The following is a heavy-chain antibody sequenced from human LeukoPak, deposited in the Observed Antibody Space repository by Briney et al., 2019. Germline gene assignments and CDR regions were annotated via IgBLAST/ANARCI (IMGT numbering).Heavy chain of an antibody. Sequence: GGSLRLSCAASGFIFSTYGMSWVRQAPGKGLEWVSGISDNDGVTNYADSVKGRFTISRDNSKNTLYLQMNSVRDEDTAVYYCANRKRSSGRPHWHFDLWGRGTLVTVSS. D-gene: IGHD3-10*01. V-gene: IGHV3-23*01. J-gene: IGHJ2*01. CDR2: ISDNDGVT. CDR1: GFIFSTYG. CDR3: ANRKRSSGRPHWHFDL.